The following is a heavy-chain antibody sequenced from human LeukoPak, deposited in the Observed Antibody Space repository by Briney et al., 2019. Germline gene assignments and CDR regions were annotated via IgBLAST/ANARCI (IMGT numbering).Heavy chain of an antibody. CDR3: ARDVRGYYFDY. D-gene: IGHD5-12*01. J-gene: IGHJ4*02. CDR1: GFTVTSNY. V-gene: IGHV3-53*01. Sequence: PGGSLRLSCAASGFTVTSNYMTWVRQAPGQGLEWVSVISSGGNTYYADSVKGRFTISRDNSKNTVYLQMSGLRAEDTAVYYCARDVRGYYFDYWGQGTLVTASS. CDR2: ISSGGNT.